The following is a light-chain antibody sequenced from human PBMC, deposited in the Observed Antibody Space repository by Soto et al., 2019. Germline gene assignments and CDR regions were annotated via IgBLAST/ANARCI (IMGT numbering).Light chain of an antibody. CDR1: QSVSSN. J-gene: IGKJ2*01. CDR3: QQYNNWPHT. V-gene: IGKV3-15*01. CDR2: GAS. Sequence: EIVMTQSPATRSVSPGERATLSCRASQSVSSNLAWYQQKPGQAPRLLIYGASTRATGIPARFSGSGSGTEFTLPISSLQCEDFAVYYCQQYNNWPHTFGQGTKLEIK.